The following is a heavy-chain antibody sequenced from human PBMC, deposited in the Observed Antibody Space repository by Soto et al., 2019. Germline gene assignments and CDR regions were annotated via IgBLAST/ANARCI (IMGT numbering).Heavy chain of an antibody. Sequence: QVQLVQSGAEVKKPGSSVKVSCKASGGTFSSYAISWVRQAPGQGLEWMGGIIPIFGTANYAQKFQGRVTITADESTSTAYMELSSLRSEDTAVYYCAGGEGAYCGGDCYYYYYGMDVWGQGTTVTVSS. J-gene: IGHJ6*02. CDR1: GGTFSSYA. CDR2: IIPIFGTA. CDR3: AGGEGAYCGGDCYYYYYGMDV. V-gene: IGHV1-69*01. D-gene: IGHD2-21*02.